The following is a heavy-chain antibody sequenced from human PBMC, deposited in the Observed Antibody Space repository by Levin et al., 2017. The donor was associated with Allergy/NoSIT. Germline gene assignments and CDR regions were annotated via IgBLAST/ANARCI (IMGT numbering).Heavy chain of an antibody. J-gene: IGHJ4*02. Sequence: GESLKISCAASGFTFRNYAMTWVRQAPGKGLEWVSYIIGSGGSTYYADSVKGRFTISRDNSKNTMYLHMKSLRAEDTAVYYCAKSPTVPHCTSTYCYSIYDYWGQGTLVTVSS. D-gene: IGHD2-2*01. V-gene: IGHV3-23*01. CDR3: AKSPTVPHCTSTYCYSIYDY. CDR1: GFTFRNYA. CDR2: IIGSGGST.